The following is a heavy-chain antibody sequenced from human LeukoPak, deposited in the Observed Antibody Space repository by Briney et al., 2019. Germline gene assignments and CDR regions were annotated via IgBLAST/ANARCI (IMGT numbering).Heavy chain of an antibody. CDR1: GFTFSNSA. V-gene: IGHV3-23*01. CDR2: ISGSGGST. D-gene: IGHD2-2*02. J-gene: IGHJ5*02. CDR3: ARTAPAAIYWFDP. Sequence: GGSLRLSCAASGFTFSNSAMTWVRQAPGKGLEWVSAISGSGGSTYYADSVKGRFTISRDNSKNTLYLQMNSLRAEDTAVYYCARTAPAAIYWFDPWGQGTLVTVSS.